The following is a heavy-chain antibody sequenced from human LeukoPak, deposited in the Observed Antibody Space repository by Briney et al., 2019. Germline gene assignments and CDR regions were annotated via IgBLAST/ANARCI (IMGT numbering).Heavy chain of an antibody. D-gene: IGHD3-10*01. CDR1: GGSISDSSYD. CDR3: AREVASSVHY. J-gene: IGHJ4*02. CDR2: IYYSGTT. V-gene: IGHV4-39*01. Sequence: SETLSLTCTVSGGSISDSSYDWGWIRQPPGKGLEWIGSIYYSGTTYYRPSLKSRVTISVDTSKNQFSLKLTSVTAADTAVYYCAREVASSVHYWGQGTLVTVSS.